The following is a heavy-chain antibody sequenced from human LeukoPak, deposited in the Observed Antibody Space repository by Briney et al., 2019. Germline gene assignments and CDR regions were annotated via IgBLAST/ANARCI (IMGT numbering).Heavy chain of an antibody. J-gene: IGHJ4*02. Sequence: ASVKVSCKASGYTFTSYYMHWVRQAPGQGLEWMGIINPSGGSTRYAQNFQGRVTMTRDMSTSTVYMELSSLRSEDTAVYYCARRAGAYSHPYDYWGQGTLVTVSS. CDR3: ARRAGAYSHPYDY. V-gene: IGHV1-46*01. CDR1: GYTFTSYY. D-gene: IGHD4/OR15-4a*01. CDR2: INPSGGST.